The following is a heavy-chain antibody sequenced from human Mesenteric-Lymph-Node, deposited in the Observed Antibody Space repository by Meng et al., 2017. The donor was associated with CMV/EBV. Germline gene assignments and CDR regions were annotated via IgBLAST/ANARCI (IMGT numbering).Heavy chain of an antibody. Sequence: GESLKISCAASGFTFSNAWMTWVRQAPGKGLEWVGRIKSKTDGGTTDYAAPVKGRFTITRDDSETTLYLQMNSLKTEDTAVYYCTTGVSNYYDSSGYFDYWGQGTLVTVSS. V-gene: IGHV3-15*05. CDR3: TTGVSNYYDSSGYFDY. CDR2: IKSKTDGGTT. D-gene: IGHD3-22*01. J-gene: IGHJ4*02. CDR1: GFTFSNAW.